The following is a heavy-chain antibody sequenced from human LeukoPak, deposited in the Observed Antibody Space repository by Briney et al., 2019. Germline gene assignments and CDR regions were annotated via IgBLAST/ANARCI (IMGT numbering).Heavy chain of an antibody. CDR3: ARNDYGYIDY. CDR1: GFTLSSYW. D-gene: IGHD4-17*01. CDR2: IKQDGREI. Sequence: GGSLRLSCAASGFTLSSYWVSCVRQARGKGLEWVAYIKQDGREIFRGDCVEGRFHISRHNDKNSLYLQKHSLRAEDRGVYHCARNDYGYIDYWGKGTPVTVSS. V-gene: IGHV3-7*01. J-gene: IGHJ4*03.